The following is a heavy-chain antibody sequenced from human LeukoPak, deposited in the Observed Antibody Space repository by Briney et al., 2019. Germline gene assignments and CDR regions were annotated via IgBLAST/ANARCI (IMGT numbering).Heavy chain of an antibody. CDR1: GGSISSYD. D-gene: IGHD2-21*02. CDR2: ISYSGST. V-gene: IGHV4-59*12. J-gene: IGHJ6*03. CDR3: ARDIVVVTADYYYYYMDV. Sequence: PSETLSLTCTVSGGSISSYDWSWIRQPPGKGLEWIGYISYSGSTNYNPSLKSRVTISVDTSKNQFSLKLSSVTAADTAVYYCARDIVVVTADYYYYYMDVWGKGTTVTISS.